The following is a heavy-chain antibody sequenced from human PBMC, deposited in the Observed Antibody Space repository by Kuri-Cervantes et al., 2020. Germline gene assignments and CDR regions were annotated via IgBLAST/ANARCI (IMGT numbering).Heavy chain of an antibody. D-gene: IGHD1-26*01. CDR2: ISSSGSTI. V-gene: IGHV3-11*01. J-gene: IGHJ4*02. CDR3: ARDSARIVGAVDYGY. CDR1: GFTFSDYY. Sequence: LSLTCAASGFTFSDYYMSWIRQAPGKGLEWVSYISSSGSTIYYADSVKGRFTISRDNAKNSLYLQMNSLRAEDTAVYYCARDSARIVGAVDYGYWGQGTLVTDSS.